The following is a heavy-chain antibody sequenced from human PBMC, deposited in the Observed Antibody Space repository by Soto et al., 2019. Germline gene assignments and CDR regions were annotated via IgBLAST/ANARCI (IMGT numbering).Heavy chain of an antibody. Sequence: VQLVESGGDLTQPGGSLRLSCAASGFSVRGYGMSWVRQAPGKALAWVSGISGRDDTTYYTDSVRRRFTISKDTSKNTLYLQVSSLRVEDTAVYYCAGSWTWGQGTMVTVSS. CDR3: AGSWT. CDR1: GFSVRGYG. D-gene: IGHD5-12*01. V-gene: IGHV3-23*04. J-gene: IGHJ3*01. CDR2: ISGRDDTT.